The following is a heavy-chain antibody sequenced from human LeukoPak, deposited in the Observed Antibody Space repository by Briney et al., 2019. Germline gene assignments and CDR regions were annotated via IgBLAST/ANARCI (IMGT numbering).Heavy chain of an antibody. V-gene: IGHV1-69*06. CDR3: ARGLEMATISWFDP. J-gene: IGHJ5*02. CDR1: GYTFTSYD. D-gene: IGHD5-24*01. CDR2: IIPIFGTA. Sequence: SVKVSCKASGYTFTSYDINWVRQATGQGLEWMGGIIPIFGTANYAQKFQGRVTITADKSTSTAYMELSSLRSEDTAVYYCARGLEMATISWFDPWGQGTLVTVSS.